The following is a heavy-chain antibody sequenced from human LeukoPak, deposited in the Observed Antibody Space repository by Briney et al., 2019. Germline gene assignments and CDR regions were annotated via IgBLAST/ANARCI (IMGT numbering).Heavy chain of an antibody. CDR3: ARDHVVDGLVFDY. V-gene: IGHV3-7*01. D-gene: IGHD2-15*01. CDR2: INQYGSER. J-gene: IGHJ4*02. Sequence: GGSLRLSCAASGFTFSSHWMSWVRQAPGKGPEWVANINQYGSERNYVDSVKGRFTISRDNAKSSLYLQMSSLRAEDTAIYYCARDHVVDGLVFDYWGQGTLVTVSS. CDR1: GFTFSSHW.